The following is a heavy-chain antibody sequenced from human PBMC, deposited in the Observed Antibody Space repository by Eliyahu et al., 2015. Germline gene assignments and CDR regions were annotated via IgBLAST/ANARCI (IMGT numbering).Heavy chain of an antibody. CDR2: IYDDHRKT. Sequence: QVQLQESGPGLVKPSQTLSLTCSVSGDSIRSFSWTWIRQPPGKGLEWIGNIYDDHRKTQHNPSLKSRVTISADTPNNHFSLSLRSVTPADTAVYYCARGTTLDLWGRGTLVTVSS. D-gene: IGHD1-14*01. CDR3: ARGTTLDL. V-gene: IGHV4-59*01. J-gene: IGHJ4*02. CDR1: GDSIRSFS.